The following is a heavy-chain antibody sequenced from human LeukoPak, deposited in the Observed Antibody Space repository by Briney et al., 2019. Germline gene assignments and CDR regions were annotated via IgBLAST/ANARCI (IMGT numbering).Heavy chain of an antibody. D-gene: IGHD1-26*01. J-gene: IGHJ4*02. CDR1: GFTFSSYG. V-gene: IGHV3-30*18. CDR2: ISYDGSNK. Sequence: PGGSLRLSCAASGFTFSSYGMHWVRQAPGKGLDWVTFISYDGSNKHYKDSVKGRFTISRDNSKNTLYLQMNSLRAEDTAVYYCAKISGSYDGDFDYWGQGTLVTVSS. CDR3: AKISGSYDGDFDY.